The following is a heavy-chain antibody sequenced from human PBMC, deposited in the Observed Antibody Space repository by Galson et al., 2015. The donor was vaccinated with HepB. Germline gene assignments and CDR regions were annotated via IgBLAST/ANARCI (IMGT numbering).Heavy chain of an antibody. Sequence: SVKVSCKASGGTFSSYAISWVRQAPGQGLEWMGGIIPILGTANYAQKFQGRVTITADESTSTAYMELSSLRSEDTAVYYCARGVGDCGGDCYDRKSGAFDIWGQGTMVTVSS. J-gene: IGHJ3*02. CDR2: IIPILGTA. V-gene: IGHV1-69*13. CDR3: ARGVGDCGGDCYDRKSGAFDI. D-gene: IGHD2-21*01. CDR1: GGTFSSYA.